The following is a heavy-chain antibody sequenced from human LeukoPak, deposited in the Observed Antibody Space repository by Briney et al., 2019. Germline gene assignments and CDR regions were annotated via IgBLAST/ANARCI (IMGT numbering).Heavy chain of an antibody. V-gene: IGHV1-2*02. CDR3: ARDTSVGFGELSNDY. CDR1: GYTFTGYY. CDR2: INPNSGGT. D-gene: IGHD3-10*01. J-gene: IGHJ4*02. Sequence: GASVKVSCKASGYTFTGYYMHWVRQAPGQGLEWMGLINPNSGGTNYAQKFQGRVTMTRDTSISTAYMELSRLRSDDTAVYYCARDTSVGFGELSNDYWGQGTLVTVSS.